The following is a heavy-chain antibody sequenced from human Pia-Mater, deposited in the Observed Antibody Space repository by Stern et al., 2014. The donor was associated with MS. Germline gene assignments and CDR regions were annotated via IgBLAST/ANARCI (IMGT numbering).Heavy chain of an antibody. D-gene: IGHD3-9*01. CDR2: SIPSFGTA. CDR3: ARDGRHTDNYGLDV. V-gene: IGHV1-69*01. J-gene: IGHJ6*02. Sequence: VQLVQSGAEVKNPGSSVPVSCKASGGTFNVYAINWLRQAPGQGLEWMGGSIPSFGTANDAQKFQGRVTITADESTRTSSMQLSSLRYDDTAVYYCARDGRHTDNYGLDVWGQGTTVTVSS. CDR1: GGTFNVYA.